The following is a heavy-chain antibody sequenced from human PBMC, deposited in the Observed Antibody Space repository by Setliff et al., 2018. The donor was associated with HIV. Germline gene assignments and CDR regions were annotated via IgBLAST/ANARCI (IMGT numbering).Heavy chain of an antibody. CDR2: IYYSGST. J-gene: IGHJ4*02. Sequence: SETLSLTCSVSGDSISRTSHCWGWIRQSPGRGLEWIGSIYYSGSTYYNPSLKSRITISVDTSKNRFSLKLSAVTAADTALYYCATHGAYYFGSGPPGGYWGQGTLVTVS. CDR3: ATHGAYYFGSGPPGGY. CDR1: GDSISRTSHC. D-gene: IGHD3-10*01. V-gene: IGHV4-39*01.